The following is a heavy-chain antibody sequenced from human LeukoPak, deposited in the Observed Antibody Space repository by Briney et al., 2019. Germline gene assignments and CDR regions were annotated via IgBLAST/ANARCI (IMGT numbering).Heavy chain of an antibody. CDR1: GGSISSYY. J-gene: IGHJ4*02. V-gene: IGHV4-59*01. D-gene: IGHD5-12*01. Sequence: SETLSLTCTVSGGSISSYYWSWIRRPPGKGLEWIGYIYYSGSTNYNPSLKSRVTISVDTSKNQFSLKLSSVTAADTAVYYCARGGIVATIPDFDYWGQGTLVTVSS. CDR2: IYYSGST. CDR3: ARGGIVATIPDFDY.